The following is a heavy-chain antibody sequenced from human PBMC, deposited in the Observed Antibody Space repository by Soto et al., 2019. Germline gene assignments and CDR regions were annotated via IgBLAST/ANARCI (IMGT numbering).Heavy chain of an antibody. J-gene: IGHJ6*03. CDR2: IYYSGST. CDR3: ARQRYQLLTIGPEYYYMDV. D-gene: IGHD2-2*01. CDR1: GGSISSYY. Sequence: QVQLQESGPGLVKPSETLSLTCTVSGGSISSYYWSWIRQPPGKGLEWIGYIYYSGSTNYNPSLKSRVTISVDTSKNQFSLKLSSVTAADTAVYYCARQRYQLLTIGPEYYYMDVWGKGTTVTVSS. V-gene: IGHV4-59*08.